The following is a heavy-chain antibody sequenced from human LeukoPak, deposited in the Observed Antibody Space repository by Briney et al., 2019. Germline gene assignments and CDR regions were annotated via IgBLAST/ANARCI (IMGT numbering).Heavy chain of an antibody. CDR3: AKDWEGYTNDLDY. D-gene: IGHD2-8*01. CDR1: EFTFSRHG. CDR2: IWHDGSNQ. J-gene: IGHJ4*02. V-gene: IGHV3-33*06. Sequence: PGRSLRLSCAASEFTFSRHGMHWVRQAPGKGLEWVAVIWHDGSNQYYGDSVKGRFTISRDNSKNTLYLQMNSLRVEDTAVYYCAKDWEGYTNDLDYWGQGTLVTVSS.